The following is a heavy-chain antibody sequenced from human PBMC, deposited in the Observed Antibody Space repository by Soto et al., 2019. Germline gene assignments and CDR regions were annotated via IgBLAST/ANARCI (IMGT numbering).Heavy chain of an antibody. D-gene: IGHD1-26*01. Sequence: PGGSLRLSCAASGFTFEDSVMHWVRQAPGKGLEWVSGISWNSDIRAYADSVKGRFTISRDNAKNSLYLQMDNLRAEDTAHYFCANGPVVGANYKYYDMDVWGRGTTVTVSS. J-gene: IGHJ6*02. V-gene: IGHV3-9*01. CDR1: GFTFEDSV. CDR3: ANGPVVGANYKYYDMDV. CDR2: ISWNSDIR.